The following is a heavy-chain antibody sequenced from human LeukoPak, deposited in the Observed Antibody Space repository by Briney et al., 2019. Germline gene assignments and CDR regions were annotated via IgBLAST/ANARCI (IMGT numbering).Heavy chain of an antibody. J-gene: IGHJ4*02. D-gene: IGHD4-17*01. V-gene: IGHV3-7*01. Sequence: GGSLRLSCAASGFTFSSYWMSWVRQAPGKGLEWVANIKQDGSEKYYVDSVKGRFTISRDNAKNSLYLQMNSLRAEDTAVYYCARDRAGLYGDYGGYFDYWGQGTLVTVSS. CDR2: IKQDGSEK. CDR3: ARDRAGLYGDYGGYFDY. CDR1: GFTFSSYW.